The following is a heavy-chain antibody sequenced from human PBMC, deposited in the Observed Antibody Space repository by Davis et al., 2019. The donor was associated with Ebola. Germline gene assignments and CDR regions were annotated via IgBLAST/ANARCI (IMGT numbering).Heavy chain of an antibody. CDR2: IWYDGSNK. CDR1: GFTFSDSA. Sequence: GESLKISCAGFGFTFSDSAVHWVRQAPGKGLEWVAVIWYDGSNKYYADSVKGRFTISRDNSKNTLYLQMNSLRAEDTAVYYCAKEAQFVVVVAAVNYWGQGTLVTVSS. D-gene: IGHD2-15*01. V-gene: IGHV3-33*06. J-gene: IGHJ4*02. CDR3: AKEAQFVVVVAAVNY.